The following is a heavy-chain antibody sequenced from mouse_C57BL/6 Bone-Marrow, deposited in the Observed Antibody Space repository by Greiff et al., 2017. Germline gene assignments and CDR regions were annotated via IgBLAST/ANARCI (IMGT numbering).Heavy chain of an antibody. CDR2: ISDGGSYT. CDR1: GFTFSSYA. D-gene: IGHD2-5*01. CDR3: ARVLYSNYVDY. V-gene: IGHV5-4*03. Sequence: EVKVVESGGGLVKPGGSLKLSCAASGFTFSSYAMSWVRQTPEKRLEWVATISDGGSYTYYPDNVKGRFTISRDNAKNDLYLQMSHLKSEDTAMYDCARVLYSNYVDYGGQGTTLTVSS. J-gene: IGHJ2*01.